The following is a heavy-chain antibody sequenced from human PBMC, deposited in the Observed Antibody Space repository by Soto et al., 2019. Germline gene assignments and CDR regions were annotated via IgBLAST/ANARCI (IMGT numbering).Heavy chain of an antibody. V-gene: IGHV1-8*01. CDR1: GYTFTDYD. D-gene: IGHD2-21*02. CDR3: EVTTGY. CDR2: MSPDSGNA. Sequence: QVQVVQSRTEVKKPGASVKVSCKTSGYTFTDYDINWVRQTTGQGLEWMGWMSPDSGNAGYAQQFQGRVTMTSNTSTSTAPMELRSLRSEDTAMYYCEVTTGYWGQGTMVTVSS. J-gene: IGHJ4*02.